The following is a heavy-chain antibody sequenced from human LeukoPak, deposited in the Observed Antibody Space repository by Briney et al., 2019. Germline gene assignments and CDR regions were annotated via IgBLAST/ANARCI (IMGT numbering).Heavy chain of an antibody. CDR3: AKEQSAAGTTLFDY. Sequence: SGGSLRLSCAASGFTFSSYAMSWVRQTPGKGLEWVSGITDSGGSTNYADSVKGRFTISRDNSKNTLYLQVNSLRAEDTAVYYCAKEQSAAGTTLFDYWGQGTLVTVSS. CDR1: GFTFSSYA. D-gene: IGHD6-13*01. J-gene: IGHJ4*02. CDR2: ITDSGGST. V-gene: IGHV3-23*01.